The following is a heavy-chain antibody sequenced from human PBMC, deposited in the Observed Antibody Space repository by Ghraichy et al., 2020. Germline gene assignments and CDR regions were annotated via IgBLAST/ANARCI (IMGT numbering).Heavy chain of an antibody. J-gene: IGHJ6*03. D-gene: IGHD3-3*01. V-gene: IGHV4-34*01. Sequence: ESLNISCAVYGGSFSGYYWSWIRQPPGKGLEWIGEINHSGSTNYNPSLKSRVTISVDTSKNQFSLKLSSVTAADTAVYYCARGALEWLLYEEYYMDVWGKGTTVTVSS. CDR3: ARGALEWLLYEEYYMDV. CDR2: INHSGST. CDR1: GGSFSGYY.